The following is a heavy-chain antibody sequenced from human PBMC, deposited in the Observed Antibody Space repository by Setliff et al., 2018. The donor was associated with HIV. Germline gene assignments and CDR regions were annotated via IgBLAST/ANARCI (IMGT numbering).Heavy chain of an antibody. CDR3: AKVRLMFLDDAFDI. D-gene: IGHD5-12*01. J-gene: IGHJ3*02. V-gene: IGHV3-30*02. CDR1: GFTFSKYY. Sequence: SGGSLRLSCAASGFTFSKYYMNWVRQAPGKGLEWVAFIRFDGYNKYYADSVKGRFTISRDNSKNTLYLQMNSLGADDRAVYYCAKVRLMFLDDAFDIWGQGTMVTVSS. CDR2: IRFDGYNK.